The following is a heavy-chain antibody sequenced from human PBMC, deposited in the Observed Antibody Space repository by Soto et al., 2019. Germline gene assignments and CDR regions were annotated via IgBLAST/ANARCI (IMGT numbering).Heavy chain of an antibody. CDR3: ARHSLALRKNNWFDP. J-gene: IGHJ5*02. V-gene: IGHV4-39*01. D-gene: IGHD3-3*02. CDR1: GDSIISSDFY. Sequence: ETLSLACAVSGDSIISSDFYGGWVRQPPGKGLEWIGSIFYLGSSYYNPSLKSRVTMSVDTSKNQFSLRLRSVTAADTALYFCARHSLALRKNNWFDPWGQGIMVTVYS. CDR2: IFYLGSS.